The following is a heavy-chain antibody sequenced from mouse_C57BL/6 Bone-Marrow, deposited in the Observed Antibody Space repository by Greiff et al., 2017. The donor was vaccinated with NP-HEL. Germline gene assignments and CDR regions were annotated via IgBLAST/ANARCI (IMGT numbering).Heavy chain of an antibody. J-gene: IGHJ2*01. CDR2: IDPETGGT. D-gene: IGHD1-2*01. CDR1: GYTFTDYE. V-gene: IGHV1-15*01. Sequence: QVTLKESGAELVRPGASVTLSCKASGYTFTDYEMHWVKQTPVHGLEWIGAIDPETGGTAYNQKFKVKAILTADKSSSTAYMELRSLTSEDSAVYYCTRRLGPLDYWGQGTTLTVSS. CDR3: TRRLGPLDY.